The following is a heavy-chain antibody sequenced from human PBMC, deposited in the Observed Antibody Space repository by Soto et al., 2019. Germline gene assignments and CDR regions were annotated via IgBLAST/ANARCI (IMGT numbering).Heavy chain of an antibody. CDR2: IRSRPHNYAT. Sequence: EVQLVESGGGVVQIGGSLRLSCATTGLNFSGSAMHWARQASGKGLEWVGRIRSRPHNYATTYAASVEGRFTISRDDSKNTVYLQMNGLKTEDTAVYYCTTERDSWGRGTLVTVSS. J-gene: IGHJ4*02. CDR1: GLNFSGSA. CDR3: TTERDS. V-gene: IGHV3-73*02.